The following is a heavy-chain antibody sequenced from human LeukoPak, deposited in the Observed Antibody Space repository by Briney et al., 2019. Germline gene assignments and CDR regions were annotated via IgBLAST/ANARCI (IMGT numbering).Heavy chain of an antibody. J-gene: IGHJ6*03. D-gene: IGHD4-17*01. Sequence: GGSLRLSCAASGFTFSTYGMNWVRQAPGKGLEWVSSISSSSSYIYYADSVKGRFTISRDNAKNTLYLQMYSLRAEDTAVYYCAKIPYGDYVLDYYYYMDVWGKGTTVTISS. V-gene: IGHV3-21*01. CDR3: AKIPYGDYVLDYYYYMDV. CDR1: GFTFSTYG. CDR2: ISSSSSYI.